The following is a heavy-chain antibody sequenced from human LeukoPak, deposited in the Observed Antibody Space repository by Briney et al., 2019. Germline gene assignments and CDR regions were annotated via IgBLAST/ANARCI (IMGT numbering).Heavy chain of an antibody. CDR2: IWYDGSNK. CDR3: ARDAPAVPSSIAATASPFDY. J-gene: IGHJ4*02. D-gene: IGHD6-6*01. CDR1: GFTFSSYG. V-gene: IGHV3-33*01. Sequence: GGSLRLSSAASGFTFSSYGMHWVRQAPGKGLEWVAVIWYDGSNKYYADSVKGRFTISRDNSKNTLYLQMNSLRAEDTAVYYCARDAPAVPSSIAATASPFDYWGQGTLVTVSS.